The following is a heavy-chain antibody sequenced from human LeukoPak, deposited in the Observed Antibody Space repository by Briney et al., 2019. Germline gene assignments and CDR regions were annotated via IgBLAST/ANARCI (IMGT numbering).Heavy chain of an antibody. D-gene: IGHD6-19*01. CDR3: ARTLRPFYSSGWSN. CDR2: ISHSGST. V-gene: IGHV4-34*01. CDR1: GGSFSDYY. J-gene: IGHJ4*02. Sequence: SETLSLTCAVYGGSFSDYYWSWIRQPPGKGLEWIGEISHSGSTNYNPSLKSRVTMSVDTSKNQFSLKLSSVTAADTAVYYCARTLRPFYSSGWSNWGQGTLVTVSS.